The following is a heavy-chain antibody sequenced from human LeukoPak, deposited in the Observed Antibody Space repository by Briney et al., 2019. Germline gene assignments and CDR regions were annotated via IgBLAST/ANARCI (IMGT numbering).Heavy chain of an antibody. CDR3: ATISAQTLDI. CDR1: GFSFRSHW. J-gene: IGHJ3*02. V-gene: IGHV3-7*01. D-gene: IGHD5-24*01. Sequence: SGGSLRLSCVGSGFSFRSHWVNWVRQSPGKGLEWVANIKPDGSDKYYVDSARGRFTVSRDNAKNSAFLQMNSLRAEDTAIYYCATISAQTLDIWGQGTLVSVSS. CDR2: IKPDGSDK.